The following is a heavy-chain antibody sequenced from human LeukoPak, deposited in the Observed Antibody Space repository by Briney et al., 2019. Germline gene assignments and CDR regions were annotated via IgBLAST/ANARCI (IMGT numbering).Heavy chain of an antibody. CDR2: IYYSGST. CDR3: ARDSPKGSSSYSSSWYGKDYFDY. D-gene: IGHD6-13*01. J-gene: IGHJ4*02. Sequence: SETLSLTCTVSGGSISSSSYYWGWIRQPPGTGLEWIGSIYYSGSTYYNPSLKSRVTISVDTSKNQFSLKLSSVTAADTAVYYCARDSPKGSSSYSSSWYGKDYFDYWGQGTLVTVSS. CDR1: GGSISSSSYY. V-gene: IGHV4-39*07.